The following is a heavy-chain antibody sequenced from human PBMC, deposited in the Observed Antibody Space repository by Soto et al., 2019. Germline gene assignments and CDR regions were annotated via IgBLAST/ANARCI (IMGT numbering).Heavy chain of an antibody. CDR3: ARPSGSYSYYYGMDV. V-gene: IGHV4-59*01. Sequence: QVHLQESAPGLLKLSETLPLTFTGSGASIRGFFWPWIRQPPGRGLEWIGNIYYSVSTNYNPSLKNRVTMSVDTSKNQYSLMLTSVTAADTAVYYCARPSGSYSYYYGMDVWGQGTTVTVSS. CDR2: IYYSVST. D-gene: IGHD1-26*01. CDR1: GASIRGFF. J-gene: IGHJ6*02.